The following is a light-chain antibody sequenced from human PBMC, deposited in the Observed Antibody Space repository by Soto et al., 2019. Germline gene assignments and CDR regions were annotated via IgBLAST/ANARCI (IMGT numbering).Light chain of an antibody. CDR1: SSNIGSDT. CDR2: TNN. V-gene: IGLV1-44*01. Sequence: QAVVTQPPSASGTPGQRVTISCSGGSSNIGSDTVNWYQHLPGTAPKLLIYTNNQRPSGVPDRFSGSKSGTSASLTISGLQSEDEAEYYCASWDDSLNGDVFGTGTKVTVL. CDR3: ASWDDSLNGDV. J-gene: IGLJ1*01.